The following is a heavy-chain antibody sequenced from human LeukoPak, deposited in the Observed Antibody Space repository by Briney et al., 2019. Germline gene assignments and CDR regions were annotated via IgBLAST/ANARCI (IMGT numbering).Heavy chain of an antibody. D-gene: IGHD3-16*01. Sequence: PSETLSLTCAVYGGSFSGYYWSWIRQPPGKGLEWIGEINHSGSTNYNPSLKSRVTISVDTSKNQFSLKLSSVTAADTAVYYCARGRSDYVWGSYCRFDYWGQGTLVTVSS. J-gene: IGHJ4*01. V-gene: IGHV4-34*01. CDR1: GGSFSGYY. CDR3: ARGRSDYVWGSYCRFDY. CDR2: INHSGST.